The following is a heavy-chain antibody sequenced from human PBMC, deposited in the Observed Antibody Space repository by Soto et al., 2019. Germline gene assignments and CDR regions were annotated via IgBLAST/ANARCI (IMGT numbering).Heavy chain of an antibody. V-gene: IGHV3-23*01. Sequence: GGSLRLSCAASGFTFSSYAMSWVRQAPGKGLEWVSAISGSGGSTYYADSVKGRFTISRDNSKNTLYLQMNSLRAEDTAVYYCAKQALGYCSGGSCYSSYLFDYWGQGTLVTVSS. D-gene: IGHD2-15*01. J-gene: IGHJ4*02. CDR1: GFTFSSYA. CDR3: AKQALGYCSGGSCYSSYLFDY. CDR2: ISGSGGST.